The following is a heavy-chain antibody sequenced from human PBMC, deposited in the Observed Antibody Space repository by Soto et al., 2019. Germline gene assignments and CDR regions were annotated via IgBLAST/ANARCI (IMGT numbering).Heavy chain of an antibody. J-gene: IGHJ6*02. D-gene: IGHD2-15*01. Sequence: GGSLRLSCAASGFTFSSYGMHWVRQAPGKGLEWVAVIWYDGSNKYYADSVKGRFTISRDNSKNTLYLQMNSLRAEDTAVYYCAREFGYCSGGSCYSGNYHYYGMDVWGQGTTVTVSS. CDR1: GFTFSSYG. CDR2: IWYDGSNK. CDR3: AREFGYCSGGSCYSGNYHYYGMDV. V-gene: IGHV3-33*01.